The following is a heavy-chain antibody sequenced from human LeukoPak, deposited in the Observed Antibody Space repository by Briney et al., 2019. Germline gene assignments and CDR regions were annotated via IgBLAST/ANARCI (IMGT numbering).Heavy chain of an antibody. Sequence: SETLSLTCTVSGGSISSYYWSWIRQPPGKGLEWIGYIYYSGSTNYNPSLKSRVTISVDTSKNQFSLKLSSVTAADTAVYYCARDQSAGAARLWGNWFDPWGQGTLVTVSS. CDR1: GGSISSYY. J-gene: IGHJ5*02. D-gene: IGHD6-6*01. CDR3: ARDQSAGAARLWGNWFDP. V-gene: IGHV4-59*01. CDR2: IYYSGST.